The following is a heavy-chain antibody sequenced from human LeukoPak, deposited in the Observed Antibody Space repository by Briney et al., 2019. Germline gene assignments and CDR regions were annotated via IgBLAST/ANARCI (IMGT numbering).Heavy chain of an antibody. J-gene: IGHJ6*02. Sequence: GGSLRLSCAASGFTFSSYGMHWVRQAPGKGLEWVAVIWYDGSNKYYADSVKGRFTISRDNSKNTLYLQMNSLRAEDTAVYYCARELPRDVLLWFGELAVDYYYGMDVWGQGTTVTVSS. D-gene: IGHD3-10*01. CDR3: ARELPRDVLLWFGELAVDYYYGMDV. CDR2: IWYDGSNK. CDR1: GFTFSSYG. V-gene: IGHV3-33*01.